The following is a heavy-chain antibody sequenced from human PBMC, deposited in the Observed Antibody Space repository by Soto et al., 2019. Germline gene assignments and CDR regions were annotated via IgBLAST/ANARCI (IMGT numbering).Heavy chain of an antibody. V-gene: IGHV3-30*18. CDR1: GFTFSNYA. D-gene: IGHD4-17*01. CDR3: AKDSGELTTADP. Sequence: GGSLRLSCTASGFTFSNYAMSWVRQAPGKGLEWVAVITNDGSNKYYADSVKGRFTISRDNSKNTLYLQMNSLRAEDTAVYYCAKDSGELTTADPWGQGTLVTSPQ. J-gene: IGHJ5*02. CDR2: ITNDGSNK.